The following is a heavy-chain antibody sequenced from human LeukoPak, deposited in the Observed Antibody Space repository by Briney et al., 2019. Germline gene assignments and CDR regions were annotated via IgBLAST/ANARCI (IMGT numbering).Heavy chain of an antibody. D-gene: IGHD2-2*01. CDR3: ARGQLLPGYYGMDV. CDR2: IIPILGIA. CDR1: GGTFSSYA. V-gene: IGHV1-69*04. Sequence: ASVKVSCKASGGTFSSYAISWVRQAPGQGLEWMGRIIPILGIANYAQKFQGRVTITADKSTSTAYMELSSLRPEDTAVYYCARGQLLPGYYGMDVWGQGTTVTVSS. J-gene: IGHJ6*02.